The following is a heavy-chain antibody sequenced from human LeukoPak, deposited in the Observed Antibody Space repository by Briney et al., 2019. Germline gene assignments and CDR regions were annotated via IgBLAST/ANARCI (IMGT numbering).Heavy chain of an antibody. J-gene: IGHJ4*02. CDR1: GYSFTSCW. CDR2: IYPGDSDT. D-gene: IGHD3-10*01. CDR3: ARIDGSGSYYNDYYFVY. V-gene: IGHV5-51*01. Sequence: GESLKISCQGSGYSFTSCWIAWVRQMPGKGLEWMGTIYPGDSDTRYSPSFQGQVTISADKSISTAYLQWTSLKASDSAMFYCARIDGSGSYYNDYYFVYWGQGTLVTVSS.